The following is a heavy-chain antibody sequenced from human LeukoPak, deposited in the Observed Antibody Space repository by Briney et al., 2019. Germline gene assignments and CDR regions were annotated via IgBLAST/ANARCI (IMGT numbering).Heavy chain of an antibody. CDR1: GDSVSSNSAA. Sequence: SQTLSLTCAISGDSVSSNSAAWNWIRQSPSRGLEWLGRTYYRSKWYNDYAVSVKSRITINPDTSKNQFSLQLNSVTPEDTAVYYCARESPQEQQLVRYYYYYMDVWGKGTTVTISS. D-gene: IGHD6-13*01. V-gene: IGHV6-1*01. J-gene: IGHJ6*03. CDR3: ARESPQEQQLVRYYYYYMDV. CDR2: TYYRSKWYN.